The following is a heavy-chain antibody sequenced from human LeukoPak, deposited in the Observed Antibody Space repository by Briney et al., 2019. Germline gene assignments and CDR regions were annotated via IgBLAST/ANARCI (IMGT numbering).Heavy chain of an antibody. D-gene: IGHD3-10*01. V-gene: IGHV3-9*03. CDR1: GFTFDDYA. CDR3: AKGGGGYSYYYYMDV. Sequence: GGSLRLSCAASGFTFDDYAMHWVRQAPGKGLEWVSGISWNSGSIGYADSVKGRFTISRDNAKNSLYLQMNSLRAEVMALYYCAKGGGGYSYYYYMDVWGKGTTVTVS. J-gene: IGHJ6*03. CDR2: ISWNSGSI.